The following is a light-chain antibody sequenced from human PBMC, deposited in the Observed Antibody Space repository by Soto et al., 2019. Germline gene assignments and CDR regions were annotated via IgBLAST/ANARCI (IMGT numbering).Light chain of an antibody. V-gene: IGKV3-15*01. CDR2: AAS. CDR3: HQYISWPPGT. J-gene: IGKJ1*01. CDR1: QSLSSN. Sequence: EIVMTQSPATLSVSPGERATLSCRASQSLSSNFAWYQQKPGQAPRLLIYAASTRATGIPARFSGSGSGTEFLLTTSRLQSEDFAVYYCHQYISWPPGTFGQGTKVEIK.